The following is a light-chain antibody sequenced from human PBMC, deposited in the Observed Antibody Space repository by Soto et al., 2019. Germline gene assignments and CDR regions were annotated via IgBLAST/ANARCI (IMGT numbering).Light chain of an antibody. Sequence: EIVLTQSPDTLSLSPGERATLSCRASDSVTSTYLAWYQQKPGKAPRLLIYGASSSATGIPDRFSGSGSGTDFTLTISRLETEDSAVYYCQQYYSSPPVYTFGQGTKLEIK. CDR1: DSVTSTY. CDR3: QQYYSSPPVYT. J-gene: IGKJ2*01. CDR2: GAS. V-gene: IGKV3-20*01.